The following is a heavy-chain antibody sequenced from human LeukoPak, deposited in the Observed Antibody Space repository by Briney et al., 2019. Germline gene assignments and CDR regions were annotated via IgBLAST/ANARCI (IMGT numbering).Heavy chain of an antibody. CDR3: TKRVKYGGTWDHFAD. CDR1: GFTFDKYR. J-gene: IGHJ4*02. V-gene: IGHV3-23*01. Sequence: PGGSLRLSCAAAGFTFDKYRMRWVRQAPGKGLEWVSTVNADGWNTYYADSVKGRFTISRDNSKSTLILQMNSLRVEDTALYYCTKRVKYGGTWDHFADWGQGTLVTVSS. D-gene: IGHD1-26*01. CDR2: VNADGWNT.